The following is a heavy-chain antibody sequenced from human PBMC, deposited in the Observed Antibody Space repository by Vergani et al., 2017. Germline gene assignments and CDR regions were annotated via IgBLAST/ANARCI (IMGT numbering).Heavy chain of an antibody. V-gene: IGHV4-39*01. CDR2: IYYSGST. CDR1: GASIRSSNYY. J-gene: IGHJ5*02. Sequence: QLQLQESGPGLVKPSATLSLTCSVSGASIRSSNYYWGWIRQPPGKGLEWIASIYYSGSTYYNPSLMSRVTISVDTSKNLFSLKLSYVTAADTAVYFCARHSTVEWLVKLGWIDPWGQGILVTVSS. CDR3: ARHSTVEWLVKLGWIDP. D-gene: IGHD6-19*01.